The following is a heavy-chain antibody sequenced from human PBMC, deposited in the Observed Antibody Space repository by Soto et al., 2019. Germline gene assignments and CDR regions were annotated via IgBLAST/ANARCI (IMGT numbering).Heavy chain of an antibody. J-gene: IGHJ5*02. CDR3: VKGELRYFDWPSFDP. CDR2: ISSNGGST. D-gene: IGHD3-9*01. V-gene: IGHV3-64D*06. CDR1: GFTFSSYA. Sequence: PGGSLRLSCSASGFTFSSYAMHWVRQAPGKGLEYVSAISSNGGSTCYADSVKGRFTISRDNSKNTLYLQMSSLRAEDTAVYYCVKGELRYFDWPSFDPWGQGTLVTVSS.